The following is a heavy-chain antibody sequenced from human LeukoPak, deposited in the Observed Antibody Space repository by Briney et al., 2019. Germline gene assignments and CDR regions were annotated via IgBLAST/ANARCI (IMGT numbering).Heavy chain of an antibody. CDR1: GFTFSRYS. Sequence: PGGSLRLSCAASGFTFSRYSMNWVRQAPGKGLEWVSFISGNSAYIYYADSVKGRFTISRDNAKNSLYLQMNSLRAEDTAVYYCARGEYGSGSYHIDCWGQGTLVAVSS. J-gene: IGHJ4*02. D-gene: IGHD3-10*01. CDR3: ARGEYGSGSYHIDC. CDR2: ISGNSAYI. V-gene: IGHV3-21*01.